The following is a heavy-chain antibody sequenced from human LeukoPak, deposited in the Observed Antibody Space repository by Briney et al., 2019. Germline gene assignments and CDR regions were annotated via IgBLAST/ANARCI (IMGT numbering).Heavy chain of an antibody. V-gene: IGHV3-48*01. D-gene: IGHD3-3*01. Sequence: GGSLRLSCAASGFTFTIFGLNWVRQAPGKVPEWVSYIDARSGITYYADSVQGRFTISRDNAQESVFLQMNSLRADDTAVYYCARTYDFGRGPPGDAFNNWGPGTLVTVSS. CDR3: ARTYDFGRGPPGDAFNN. J-gene: IGHJ3*02. CDR1: GFTFTIFG. CDR2: IDARSGIT.